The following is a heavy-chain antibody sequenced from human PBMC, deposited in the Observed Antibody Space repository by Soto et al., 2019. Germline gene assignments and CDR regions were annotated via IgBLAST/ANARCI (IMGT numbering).Heavy chain of an antibody. Sequence: QVQLVQSGAEVKNSGASVKVSCKASGYTFTSYGFSWVRQAPGQGLEWMGWISASNGNTNYAQKLQGRVTMSTDTSTGKSYMELRILRSDVTAKYYCARDSVRCGRAGVCDQGYYYFDMDVWGQGTTVTVS. CDR3: ARDSVRCGRAGVCDQGYYYFDMDV. J-gene: IGHJ6*02. CDR1: GYTFTSYG. CDR2: ISASNGNT. D-gene: IGHD2-21*01. V-gene: IGHV1-18*01.